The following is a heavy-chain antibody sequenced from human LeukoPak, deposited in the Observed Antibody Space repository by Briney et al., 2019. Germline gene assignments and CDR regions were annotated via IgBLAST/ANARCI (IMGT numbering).Heavy chain of an antibody. CDR1: GLSFNSYW. J-gene: IGHJ4*02. Sequence: GGSLRLSCAASGLSFNSYWMSWVRQAPGKGLEWVANIKQDGSEKYYVDSVKGRFTISRDNAKKSLYLQMNSLRAEDTAVYYCASVREWQPQNAPFDYWGQGTLVTVSS. V-gene: IGHV3-7*01. D-gene: IGHD3-10*01. CDR2: IKQDGSEK. CDR3: ASVREWQPQNAPFDY.